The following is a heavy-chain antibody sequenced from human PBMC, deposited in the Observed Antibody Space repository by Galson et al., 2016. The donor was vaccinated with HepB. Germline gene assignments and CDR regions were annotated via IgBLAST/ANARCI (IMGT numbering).Heavy chain of an antibody. Sequence: SCAASGFTVTTSYMTWVRRTPGKGLECVSVFYGDSTTYYAESVRGRFTISRDTSKNTLFLQMNSLRLEDTAVYFCARGRITPVGSVYFYYGLDVWGKGTTVTVSS. D-gene: IGHD2-15*01. CDR2: FYGDSTT. CDR3: ARGRITPVGSVYFYYGLDV. V-gene: IGHV3-53*01. J-gene: IGHJ6*04. CDR1: GFTVTTSY.